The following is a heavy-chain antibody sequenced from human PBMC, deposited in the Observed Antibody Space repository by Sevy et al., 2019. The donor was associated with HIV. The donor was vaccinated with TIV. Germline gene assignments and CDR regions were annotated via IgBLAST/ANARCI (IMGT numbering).Heavy chain of an antibody. V-gene: IGHV3-48*02. Sequence: GGSLRLSCIASGFTFSSYSMNWVRQAPGKGLEWVSFISSSPTVIYDADSVKGRFTPSRDNAENSVYLQMNSLRDEDTAVYYCVRGTGYYFDHRGQGTLVTVSS. CDR2: ISSSPTVI. CDR3: VRGTGYYFDH. D-gene: IGHD3-9*01. CDR1: GFTFSSYS. J-gene: IGHJ4*02.